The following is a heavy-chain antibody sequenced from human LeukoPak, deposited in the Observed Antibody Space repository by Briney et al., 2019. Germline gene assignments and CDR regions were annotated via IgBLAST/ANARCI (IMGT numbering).Heavy chain of an antibody. CDR1: GFTVSTNY. CDR3: SREISGGTYPWGYFDS. D-gene: IGHD7-27*01. V-gene: IGHV3-53*01. CDR2: IYSGGST. J-gene: IGHJ4*02. Sequence: PGGSLRLSCAASGFTVSTNYMSWVRQTPGKGLEWVSVIYSGGSTYYADSVKGRFTISRDNSKNTLYLQMNSLRAEDTAVYYCSREISGGTYPWGYFDSWGQGTLVTVSS.